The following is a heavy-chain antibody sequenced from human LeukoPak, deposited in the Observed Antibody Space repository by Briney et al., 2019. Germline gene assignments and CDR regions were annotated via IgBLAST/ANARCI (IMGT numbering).Heavy chain of an antibody. J-gene: IGHJ4*02. CDR3: VPSDSSGLD. D-gene: IGHD3-22*01. CDR2: TNTDGSST. CDR1: GFTFSHYW. V-gene: IGHV3-74*01. Sequence: GGSLRLSCEASGFTFSHYWMHRVRQAPGKGLVWVSRTNTDGSSTSYMDSAKGRFTISRDNAKNTIYLQMNSLRAEDTAVYYCVPSDSSGLDWGQGTLVTVSS.